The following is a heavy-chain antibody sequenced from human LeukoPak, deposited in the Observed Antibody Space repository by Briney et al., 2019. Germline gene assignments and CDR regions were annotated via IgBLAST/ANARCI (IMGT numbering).Heavy chain of an antibody. CDR1: GGSISSFH. D-gene: IGHD1-1*01. V-gene: IGHV4-59*01. Sequence: SETLSLTCSVSGGSISSFHWSWIRQPPGKGLEWIGNIYYSGSTNYNPSLKSRVSISVDTSKNQFSLKVSSVTPADAAVYYCARGWLASTVTELDAFDIWGQGTKVTVSS. CDR3: ARGWLASTVTELDAFDI. CDR2: IYYSGST. J-gene: IGHJ3*02.